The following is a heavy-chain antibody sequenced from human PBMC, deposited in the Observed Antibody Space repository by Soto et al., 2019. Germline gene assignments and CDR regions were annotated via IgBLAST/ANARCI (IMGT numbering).Heavy chain of an antibody. CDR2: ISYDGSNK. V-gene: IGHV3-30*18. J-gene: IGHJ4*02. Sequence: GESLKISCAASGFTFSSYGMHWVRQAPGKGLEWVAVISYDGSNKYYADSVKGRFTISRDNSKNTLYLQMNSLRAEDTAVYYCAKDQDTAMMYYFDYWGQGTLVTVSS. CDR1: GFTFSSYG. CDR3: AKDQDTAMMYYFDY. D-gene: IGHD5-18*01.